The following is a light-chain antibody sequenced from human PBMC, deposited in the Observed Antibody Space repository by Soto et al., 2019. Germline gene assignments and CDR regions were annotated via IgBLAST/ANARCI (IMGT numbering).Light chain of an antibody. CDR1: TSNIASNI. Sequence: QSVLTQPHSASGTPGQRVTISASGSTSNIASNIVSWYQQLPGRAPKLLIYSNNQRPSGVPDRFSGSKSGTSASLAISGLQPDDEAFYYCATWDDSRNGYVFGPGTKFTVL. J-gene: IGLJ1*01. CDR2: SNN. V-gene: IGLV1-44*01. CDR3: ATWDDSRNGYV.